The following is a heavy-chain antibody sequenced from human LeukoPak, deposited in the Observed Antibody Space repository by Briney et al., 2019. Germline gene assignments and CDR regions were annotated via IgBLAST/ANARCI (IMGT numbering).Heavy chain of an antibody. J-gene: IGHJ4*02. CDR2: INQDGSEE. V-gene: IGHV3-7*01. CDR1: GFTFSNYW. Sequence: GGSLRLSCAASGFTFSNYWMSWVRQAPGKGLEWVAHINQDGSEEHYMDSVKARFIISRDNAKNSLSLQMDSLRAEDTSVYYCVRDGGVSGYDLLDYWGQGTLVTVSS. D-gene: IGHD5-12*01. CDR3: VRDGGVSGYDLLDY.